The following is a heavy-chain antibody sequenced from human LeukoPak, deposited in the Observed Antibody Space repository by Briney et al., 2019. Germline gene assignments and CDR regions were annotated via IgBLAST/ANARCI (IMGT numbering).Heavy chain of an antibody. D-gene: IGHD3-10*01. J-gene: IGHJ5*02. Sequence: PSETLSLTCTVSGGSISSSSYYWGWIRQPPGKGLEWIGSIYYSGSTYYNPSLKSRVTISVDTSKNQFSLKLSSVTAADTAAYYCARQSMVRGVIGGGWFDPWGQGTLVTVSS. CDR2: IYYSGST. CDR3: ARQSMVRGVIGGGWFDP. V-gene: IGHV4-39*01. CDR1: GGSISSSSYY.